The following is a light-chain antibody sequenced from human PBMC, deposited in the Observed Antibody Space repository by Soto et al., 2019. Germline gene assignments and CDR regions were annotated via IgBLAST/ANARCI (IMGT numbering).Light chain of an antibody. CDR1: SSDVGGYNS. CDR2: EVT. J-gene: IGLJ1*01. V-gene: IGLV2-14*01. Sequence: QSFLTQPASVSGSPGQSITISCTGTSSDVGGYNSVSWYRQHPGKAPKLVIYEVTNRPSGISNRFSGSKSGNTASLTISGLQAEDEADYYCSSYTSSSTRVFGTGTKVTVL. CDR3: SSYTSSSTRV.